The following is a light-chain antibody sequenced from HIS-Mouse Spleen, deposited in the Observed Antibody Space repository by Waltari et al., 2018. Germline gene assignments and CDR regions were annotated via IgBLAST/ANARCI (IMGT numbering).Light chain of an antibody. J-gene: IGLJ2*01. V-gene: IGLV2-14*01. Sequence: QSALTQPASVSGSPGQSITISCTGTSSDVGGYNYVSWYQQHPGKAPKPIIDEVRNRPSGVSNRFSGSKSGNTASLTISGLQAEDEADYYCSSYTSSSTVVFGGGTKLTVL. CDR3: SSYTSSSTVV. CDR2: EVR. CDR1: SSDVGGYNY.